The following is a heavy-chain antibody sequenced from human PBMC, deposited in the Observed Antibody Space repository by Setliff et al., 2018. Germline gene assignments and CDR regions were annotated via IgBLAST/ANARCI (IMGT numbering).Heavy chain of an antibody. CDR3: AKGYCSSTSCYVDY. V-gene: IGHV3-9*03. CDR2: ISWNSGSI. D-gene: IGHD2-2*01. CDR1: GFTFDDYA. Sequence: GGSLRLSCAASGFTFDDYAMHWVRQAPGKGLEWVSGISWNSGSIGYADSVKGRFTISRDNAKNSLYLQMNSLRAEDMALYYCAKGYCSSTSCYVDYWGQGTLVTVSS. J-gene: IGHJ4*02.